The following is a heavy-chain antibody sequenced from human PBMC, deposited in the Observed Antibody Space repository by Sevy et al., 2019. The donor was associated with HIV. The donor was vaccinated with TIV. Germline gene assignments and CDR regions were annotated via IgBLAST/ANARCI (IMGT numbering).Heavy chain of an antibody. V-gene: IGHV3-21*01. CDR1: GFTFSSYN. Sequence: GGSLRLSCAASGFTFSSYNMNWVRQAPGKGLEWVSSISSSSTYIYYADSVQGRFTISRDNAKNSLFLQMNSLRAEDTAVYHCARDFGPGIAAVPDLWGRGTLVTVSS. J-gene: IGHJ2*01. CDR3: ARDFGPGIAAVPDL. D-gene: IGHD6-13*01. CDR2: ISSSSTYI.